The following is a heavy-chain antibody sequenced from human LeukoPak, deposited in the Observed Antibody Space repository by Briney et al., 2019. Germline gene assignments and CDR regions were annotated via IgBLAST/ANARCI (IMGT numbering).Heavy chain of an antibody. J-gene: IGHJ4*02. CDR2: LSDSGTKT. V-gene: IGHV3-23*01. CDR3: AKVGLHLGGDY. CDR1: GFVFSSYA. Sequence: GSRRLSCAASGFVFSSYAMSWVRQAPGKGLEWVSTLSDSGTKTYYADSVKGRFTISRDNSKNTLYLQMNSLRAEDTVVYYCAKVGLHLGGDYWGRGP. D-gene: IGHD5-24*01.